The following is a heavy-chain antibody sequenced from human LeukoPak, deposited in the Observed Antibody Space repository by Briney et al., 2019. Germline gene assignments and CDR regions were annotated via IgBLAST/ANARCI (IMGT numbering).Heavy chain of an antibody. CDR3: ARDGGGYDSSGPRFDY. CDR2: ISYDGSNK. V-gene: IGHV3-30-3*01. Sequence: GGSLRLSCAASGFTFSSYAMHWVRQAPGKGLEGVAVISYDGSNKYYADSVKGRFTISRDNSKNTLYLQMNSLRAEDTAVYYCARDGGGYDSSGPRFDYWGQGTLVTVSS. J-gene: IGHJ4*02. D-gene: IGHD3-22*01. CDR1: GFTFSSYA.